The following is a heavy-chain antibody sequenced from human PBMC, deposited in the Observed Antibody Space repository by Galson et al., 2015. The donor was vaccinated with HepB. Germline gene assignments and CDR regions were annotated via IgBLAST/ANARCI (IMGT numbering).Heavy chain of an antibody. CDR1: GGTFSSYA. D-gene: IGHD3-3*01. CDR2: IIPIFGTA. Sequence: SVKVSCKASGGTFSSYAISWVRQAPGQGLEWMGGIIPIFGTANYAQKFQGRVTITADESTSTAYMELSSLRSEDTAVYYCARDEGRFLEWLLLDYWGQGTLVTVSS. V-gene: IGHV1-69*13. J-gene: IGHJ4*02. CDR3: ARDEGRFLEWLLLDY.